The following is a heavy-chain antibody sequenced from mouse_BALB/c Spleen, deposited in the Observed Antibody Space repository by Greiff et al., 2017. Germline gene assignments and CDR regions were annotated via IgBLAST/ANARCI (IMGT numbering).Heavy chain of an antibody. Sequence: VMLVESGPGLVAPSQRLSLTCTVSGFSLTSYGVHWVRQPPGKGLEWLGVIWAGGSTNYNSALMSRLSTSKDNSKSQVFLKMNRLQTDDTAMYYCATDDNFDYWGQGTTLTVSS. J-gene: IGHJ2*01. D-gene: IGHD2-3*01. CDR1: GFSLTSYG. V-gene: IGHV2-9*02. CDR2: IWAGGST. CDR3: ATDDNFDY.